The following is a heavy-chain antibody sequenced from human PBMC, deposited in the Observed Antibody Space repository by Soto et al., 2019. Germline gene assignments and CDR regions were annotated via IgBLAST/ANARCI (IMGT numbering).Heavy chain of an antibody. V-gene: IGHV4-34*01. D-gene: IGHD1-26*01. J-gene: IGHJ4*02. CDR1: GGSFSGYY. CDR2: INHSGST. Sequence: PSETLSLTCAVYGGSFSGYYWTWIRQPPGKGLEWIGEINHSGSTNYTPSLKSRVTISVDTSKNQVSLKLSSVTAADTAVYYCVSVVELVGAHKALDDWGQGTLVTVAS. CDR3: VSVVELVGAHKALDD.